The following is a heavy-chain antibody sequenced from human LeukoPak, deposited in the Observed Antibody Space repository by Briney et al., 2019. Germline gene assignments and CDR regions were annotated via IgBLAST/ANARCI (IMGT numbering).Heavy chain of an antibody. J-gene: IGHJ4*02. CDR2: IYSGGST. V-gene: IGHV3-53*01. CDR3: ARGRGSSTSCYSY. Sequence: GGSLRLSCAASGFTVSSNYMSWVRQAPGKGLEWVSVIYSGGSTYYADPVKGRFTISRDNAKNSLYLQMNSLRAEDTAVYYCARGRGSSTSCYSYWGQGTLVTVSS. CDR1: GFTVSSNY. D-gene: IGHD2-2*01.